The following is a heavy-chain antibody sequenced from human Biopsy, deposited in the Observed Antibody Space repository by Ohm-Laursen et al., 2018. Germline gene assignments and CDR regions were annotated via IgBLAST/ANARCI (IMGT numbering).Heavy chain of an antibody. CDR3: AREEDNSGYDYYGMDV. CDR1: GYTFSNYG. J-gene: IGHJ6*02. CDR2: ISGYNGNT. D-gene: IGHD3-22*01. Sequence: SVKVSCKASGYTFSNYGISWVRQAPGQGLEWMGWISGYNGNTNYAQKFQDRVTMTTDTSTSTAYMELRSLRSDDTAVYFCAREEDNSGYDYYGMDVWGQGTTVTVSS. V-gene: IGHV1-18*01.